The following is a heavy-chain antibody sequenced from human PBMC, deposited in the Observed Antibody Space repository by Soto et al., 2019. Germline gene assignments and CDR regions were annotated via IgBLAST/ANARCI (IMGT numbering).Heavy chain of an antibody. V-gene: IGHV3-66*01. J-gene: IGHJ4*02. Sequence: EVQLVESGGGLAQPGGSLRLSCAASGFSVSSNYMTWVRQTPGKGLEWVSVIYSGGSTYYAASVKGRFTSSRDNSKNTLYRQMNSLRVEDTGVYYCASGLRSYGYFDYGGQGTLVTVSS. CDR3: ASGLRSYGYFDY. D-gene: IGHD5-18*01. CDR1: GFSVSSNY. CDR2: IYSGGST.